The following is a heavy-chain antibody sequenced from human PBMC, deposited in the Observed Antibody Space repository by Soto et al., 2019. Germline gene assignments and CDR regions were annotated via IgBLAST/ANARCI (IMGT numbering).Heavy chain of an antibody. Sequence: SQTLSLTCAISGDSVSSSSVTWNWIRQSPSRGLEWLGRTYYRSKWYNDYAESVKSRITVNPDTSKNQFSLHLNSVTPEDTAVYYCVRLIGNSWLDFWGQGTLVTVSS. CDR2: TYYRSKWYN. CDR3: VRLIGNSWLDF. J-gene: IGHJ5*01. V-gene: IGHV6-1*01. D-gene: IGHD1-26*01. CDR1: GDSVSSSSVT.